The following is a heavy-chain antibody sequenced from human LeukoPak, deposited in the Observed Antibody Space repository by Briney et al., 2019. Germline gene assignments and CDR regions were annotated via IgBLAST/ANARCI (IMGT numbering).Heavy chain of an antibody. CDR2: ISSSSSTI. Sequence: PGGSLRLSCAASGFTFSSYAMNWVRQAPGKGLEWVSYISSSSSTIYYADSVKGRFTISRDNSKNTLYLQMNSLRAEDTAVYYCAKGKVLRYFDCDYWGQGTLVTVSS. CDR1: GFTFSSYA. J-gene: IGHJ4*02. D-gene: IGHD3-9*01. V-gene: IGHV3-48*01. CDR3: AKGKVLRYFDCDY.